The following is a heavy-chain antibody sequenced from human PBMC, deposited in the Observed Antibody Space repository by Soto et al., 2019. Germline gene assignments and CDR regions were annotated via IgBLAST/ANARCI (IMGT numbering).Heavy chain of an antibody. CDR2: IHYSGTT. J-gene: IGHJ4*02. Sequence: PSETLSLTCTVSGTSISSYYWSWIRQPPGKGLEWIANIHYSGTTNYNPSLASRVTLSVDTSKNQFSLKMTSVTAADRAMYFCARYNTYAIDYWGRGTLVTVSS. D-gene: IGHD2-8*01. V-gene: IGHV4-59*01. CDR3: ARYNTYAIDY. CDR1: GTSISSYY.